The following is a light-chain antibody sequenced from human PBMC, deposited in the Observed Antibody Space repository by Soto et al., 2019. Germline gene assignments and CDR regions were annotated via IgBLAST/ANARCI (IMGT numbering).Light chain of an antibody. CDR2: GVT. CDR1: SSDVGAYTY. CDR3: SSCAGSNNYV. Sequence: QSALTQPPSASGSPGQSVTISCTGTSSDVGAYTYVSWYQQHPGKAPKLMIYGVTERPSGVPDRFSGSKSGNTASLTVSGLQTEDEAYYYCSSCAGSNNYVFGTGTKLTVL. V-gene: IGLV2-8*01. J-gene: IGLJ1*01.